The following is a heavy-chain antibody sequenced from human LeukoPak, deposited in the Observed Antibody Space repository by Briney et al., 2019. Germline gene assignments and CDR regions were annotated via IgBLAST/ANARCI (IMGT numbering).Heavy chain of an antibody. J-gene: IGHJ4*02. CDR3: ARGRWEQWLVRAGYYFDY. CDR2: IKQDGSEK. V-gene: IGHV3-7*01. CDR1: GFTFSSYW. D-gene: IGHD6-19*01. Sequence: PGGSLRLSCAASGFTFSSYWMSWVRQAPGKGLEWVANIKQDGSEKYYVDSVKGRFTISRDNAKNSLYLQTNSLRAEDTAVYYCARGRWEQWLVRAGYYFDYWGQGTLVTVSS.